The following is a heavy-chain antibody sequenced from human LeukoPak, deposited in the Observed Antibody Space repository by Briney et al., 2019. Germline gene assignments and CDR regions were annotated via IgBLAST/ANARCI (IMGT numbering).Heavy chain of an antibody. CDR1: GYSISSGYY. J-gene: IGHJ4*02. CDR3: ARDYGDYVCFDN. Sequence: SETLSLTCTVSGYSISSGYYWGWIRQPPGKGLEWIGSIYHSGSTYYNPSLKSRVTISVDTSKNQFSLKLSSVTAADTAVYYCARDYGDYVCFDNWGQGTQVTVSS. D-gene: IGHD4-17*01. V-gene: IGHV4-38-2*02. CDR2: IYHSGST.